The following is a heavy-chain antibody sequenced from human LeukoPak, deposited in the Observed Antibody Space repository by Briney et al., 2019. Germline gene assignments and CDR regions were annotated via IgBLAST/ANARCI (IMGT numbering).Heavy chain of an antibody. J-gene: IGHJ4*02. Sequence: GGSLRLSCAASGFTFSSYGMHWVRQAPGRGLEWVAFIRYDGSNKYYADSVKGRFTISRDNSKNTLYLQMNSLRAEDTAVYYCAKDGSDFWGDYHFDYWGQGTLVTVSS. CDR3: AKDGSDFWGDYHFDY. CDR1: GFTFSSYG. V-gene: IGHV3-30*02. CDR2: IRYDGSNK. D-gene: IGHD3-3*01.